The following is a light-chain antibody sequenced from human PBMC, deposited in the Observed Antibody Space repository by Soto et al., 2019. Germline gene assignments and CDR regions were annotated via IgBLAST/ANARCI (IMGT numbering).Light chain of an antibody. J-gene: IGLJ2*01. V-gene: IGLV1-40*01. CDR3: QSYDTSLSGQI. CDR2: GDT. CDR1: SSNIGAGSY. Sequence: QSALTQPPSVSGAPGQRVTISCTGSSSNIGAGSYVHWYQHLPGTAPKVLIFGDTNRRSGVPGRFSGSKSGSSASLAITGLQAEDEADYYCQSYDTSLSGQIFGGGTKVTVL.